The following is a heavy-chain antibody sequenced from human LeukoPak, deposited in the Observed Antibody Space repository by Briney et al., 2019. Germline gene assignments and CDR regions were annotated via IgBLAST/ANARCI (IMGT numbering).Heavy chain of an antibody. CDR1: DDSITMYY. D-gene: IGHD5-12*01. V-gene: IGHV4-34*01. Sequence: SETLSLTCTVSDDSITMYYWSWIRQPPGKGLEWIGEINHSGSTNYNPSLKSRVTISVDTSKNQFSLKLSSVTATDTAVYYCARIIGTRWGGYANYYDYWGQGTLVTVSS. J-gene: IGHJ4*02. CDR2: INHSGST. CDR3: ARIIGTRWGGYANYYDY.